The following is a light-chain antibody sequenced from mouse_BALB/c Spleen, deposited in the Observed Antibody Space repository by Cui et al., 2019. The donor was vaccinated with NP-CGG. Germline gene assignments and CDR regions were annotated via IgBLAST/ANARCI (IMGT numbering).Light chain of an antibody. J-gene: IGLJ1*01. CDR3: ALWYSNHWV. CDR2: GTN. V-gene: IGLV1*01. CDR1: TGAVTTSNY. Sequence: AFLTRESALTTSPGETVTLTCRSSTGAVTTSNYANWVQEKPDHLFTGLIGGTNNRVPGVPTRFSGSLIGDKAALTITGAQTEDEAIYFCALWYSNHWVFGGGTKLTVL.